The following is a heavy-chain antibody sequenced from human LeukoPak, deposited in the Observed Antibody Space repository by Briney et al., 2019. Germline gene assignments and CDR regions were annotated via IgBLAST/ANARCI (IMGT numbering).Heavy chain of an antibody. CDR3: ARGNWFGDY. V-gene: IGHV3-30-3*01. J-gene: IGHJ4*02. Sequence: GGSLRLSCAASGFTFSSYDMHWVRQAPGKGLEWVAVISYDGSNKYSADPVKGRFTISRDNSKNTLYLQMNSLRAEDTALYYCARGNWFGDYWGQGTLVTVSS. CDR1: GFTFSSYD. CDR2: ISYDGSNK. D-gene: IGHD3-10*01.